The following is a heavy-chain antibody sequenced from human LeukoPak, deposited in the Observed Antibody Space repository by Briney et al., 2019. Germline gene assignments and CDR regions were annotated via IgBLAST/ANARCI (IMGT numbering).Heavy chain of an antibody. D-gene: IGHD2-15*01. CDR2: INHSGST. Sequence: SETLSLTCAVYGGSFSGYYWSWIRQPPGKGLEWIGEINHSGSTNYNPSLKSRVTISVDTSKNQFSLKLSSVTAADTAVYYCARFLYCSGGSCYFGYFDYWGQGTLVTVSS. V-gene: IGHV4-34*01. J-gene: IGHJ4*02. CDR3: ARFLYCSGGSCYFGYFDY. CDR1: GGSFSGYY.